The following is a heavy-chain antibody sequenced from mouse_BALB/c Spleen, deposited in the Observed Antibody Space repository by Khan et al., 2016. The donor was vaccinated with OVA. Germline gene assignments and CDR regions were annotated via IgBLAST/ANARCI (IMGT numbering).Heavy chain of an antibody. CDR1: GYSFTDYY. J-gene: IGHJ3*01. D-gene: IGHD1-2*01. CDR2: ISPGSGDT. Sequence: QVQLQQSGAQLARPGASVKLSCKASGYSFTDYYINWVKQRTGQGLEWIGEISPGSGDTYYTEKFKGKATLTADKSSSTAYMQLRSRTSEASAFCFWAKRNYFGYTFAYWGQGTLVTVSA. V-gene: IGHV1-77*01. CDR3: AKRNYFGYTFAY.